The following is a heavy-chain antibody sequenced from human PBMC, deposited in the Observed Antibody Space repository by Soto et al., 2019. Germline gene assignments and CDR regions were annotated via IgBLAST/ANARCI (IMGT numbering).Heavy chain of an antibody. Sequence: QVQLQQWGAGLLKPSETLSLTCAVYGGSFSGYYWSWIRQPPGKGLEWIGEINHSGSTNYNPSLKSRVTISVDTSKNQFSLKLSSVTAADTAVYYCVRGRSLGIAARPSFDYWGQGTLVTVSS. J-gene: IGHJ4*02. D-gene: IGHD6-6*01. CDR1: GGSFSGYY. CDR2: INHSGST. V-gene: IGHV4-34*01. CDR3: VRGRSLGIAARPSFDY.